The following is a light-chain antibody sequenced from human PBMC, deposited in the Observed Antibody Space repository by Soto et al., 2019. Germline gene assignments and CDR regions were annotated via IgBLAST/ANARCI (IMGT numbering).Light chain of an antibody. CDR2: EGS. CDR1: SSDVGSSNL. CDR3: CSFASSSTLYV. J-gene: IGLJ1*01. Sequence: QSVLTQPASVSGSPGQSITISCTGTSSDVGSSNLVSWYQQYPGKAPKLIIYEGSRRPSGVSGRFSGSKSGNTASLTISGLQAEDEADYYCCSFASSSTLYVFGTGTKVTVL. V-gene: IGLV2-23*01.